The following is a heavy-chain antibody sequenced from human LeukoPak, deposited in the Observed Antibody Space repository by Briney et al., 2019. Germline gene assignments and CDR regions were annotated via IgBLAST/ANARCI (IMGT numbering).Heavy chain of an antibody. V-gene: IGHV1-69*01. CDR1: GGTFSSYT. Sequence: SSVKVSCKASGGTFSSYTIGWVRQAPGQGLEWMGGIIPIFGTTNYAQKFQGRVTLSADESTSTAYMELTSLRSEDTAVYYCARLIPAGGTGDAFDIWGQGTMITVSS. CDR2: IIPIFGTT. CDR3: ARLIPAGGTGDAFDI. J-gene: IGHJ3*02. D-gene: IGHD6-13*01.